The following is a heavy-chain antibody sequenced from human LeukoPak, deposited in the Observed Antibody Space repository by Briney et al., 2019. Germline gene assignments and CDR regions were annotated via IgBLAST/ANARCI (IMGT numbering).Heavy chain of an antibody. CDR3: ASRVLSSYGYYFDY. CDR1: GGTFSSYA. J-gene: IGHJ4*02. D-gene: IGHD5-18*01. CDR2: IIPIFGTA. V-gene: IGHV1-69*05. Sequence: SVKVSCKASGGTFSSYAINWVRQAPGQGLEWMGRIIPIFGTANYAQKFQGRVTLTTDESTSTAYMELSSLRSEDTAVYYCASRVLSSYGYYFDYWGQGTLVTVSS.